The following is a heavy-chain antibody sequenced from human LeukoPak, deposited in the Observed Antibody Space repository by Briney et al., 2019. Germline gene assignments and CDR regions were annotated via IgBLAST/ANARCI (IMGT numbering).Heavy chain of an antibody. J-gene: IGHJ4*02. Sequence: PGGSLRLSCAASGFTFSSYAMSWVRQAPGKGLEWVSAISGSGGSTYYADSVKGRFTISRDNSKNTLYLQMNSLRAEDTAVYYCARDRQYYYDSSGSDYWGQGTLVTVSS. CDR1: GFTFSSYA. CDR3: ARDRQYYYDSSGSDY. V-gene: IGHV3-23*01. D-gene: IGHD3-22*01. CDR2: ISGSGGST.